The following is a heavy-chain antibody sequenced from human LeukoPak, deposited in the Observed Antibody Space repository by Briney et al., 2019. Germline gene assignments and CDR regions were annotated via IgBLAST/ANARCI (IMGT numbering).Heavy chain of an antibody. J-gene: IGHJ4*02. D-gene: IGHD3-22*01. V-gene: IGHV3-73*01. CDR1: GFTFSGSA. Sequence: GGSLTLSCVVSGFTFSGSAVHWVRQASGKGLEWVGRIRSKANNYATAYAASVKGRFTISRDDSMNTAYLQMNSLKTEDTAVYYCTGDNFDSSVKFDYWGQGTLVTVSS. CDR3: TGDNFDSSVKFDY. CDR2: IRSKANNYAT.